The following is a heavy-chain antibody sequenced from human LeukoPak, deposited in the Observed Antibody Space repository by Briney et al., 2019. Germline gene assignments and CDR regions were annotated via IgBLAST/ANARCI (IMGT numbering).Heavy chain of an antibody. CDR2: ISGTT. CDR1: GFTFYSYA. Sequence: PGGSLRLSCAASGFTFYSYAMSWVRQAPGKGLEWVSAISGTTYYADSVKGRFTISRDNSKSTLYLQMNSLRAEDTAIYYCAKAYKKPGYTSPHDYWGQGTLVTVSS. V-gene: IGHV3-23*01. D-gene: IGHD6-19*01. J-gene: IGHJ4*02. CDR3: AKAYKKPGYTSPHDY.